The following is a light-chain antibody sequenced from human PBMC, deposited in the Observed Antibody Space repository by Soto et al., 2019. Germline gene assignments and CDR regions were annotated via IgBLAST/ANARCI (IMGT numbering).Light chain of an antibody. J-gene: IGLJ3*02. CDR2: EVS. CDR1: SSDVGGYNY. Sequence: QSVLTQPASVSGSPGQSITISCTGTSSDVGGYNYVSWYQHHPGKAPKLMIYEVSNRPSGVSDRFSGSKSGNTASRTISGLQAEDEADYYCSSYTSSNTFWVFGGGTTLTVL. V-gene: IGLV2-14*01. CDR3: SSYTSSNTFWV.